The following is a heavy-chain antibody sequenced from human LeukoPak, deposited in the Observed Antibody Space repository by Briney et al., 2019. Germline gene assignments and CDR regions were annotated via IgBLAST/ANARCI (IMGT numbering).Heavy chain of an antibody. V-gene: IGHV3-30*18. Sequence: GGSLRLSCAASGFTFSSYGMHWVRQAPGKGLEWVAVISYDGSNKYYADSVKGRFTISRDNSKNTLYLQMNSLRAEDTAVYYCAKDSDSSSWYSLDAFDIWGQGTMATVSS. D-gene: IGHD6-13*01. J-gene: IGHJ3*02. CDR1: GFTFSSYG. CDR3: AKDSDSSSWYSLDAFDI. CDR2: ISYDGSNK.